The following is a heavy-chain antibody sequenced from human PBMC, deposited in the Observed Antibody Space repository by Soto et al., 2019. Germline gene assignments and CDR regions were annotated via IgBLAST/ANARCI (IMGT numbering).Heavy chain of an antibody. J-gene: IGHJ6*02. CDR3: ARVSGIYYYGMDV. D-gene: IGHD3-10*01. V-gene: IGHV4-39*07. Sequence: SETLSLTCIVSGGSISSSSYSWAWIRQPPGKGLEWIGTMYYGVNTNYNPSLKSRVTISVDTSKNQVSLKLSSVTAADTAVYYCARVSGIYYYGMDVWGQGTTVTVSS. CDR2: MYYGVNT. CDR1: GGSISSSSYS.